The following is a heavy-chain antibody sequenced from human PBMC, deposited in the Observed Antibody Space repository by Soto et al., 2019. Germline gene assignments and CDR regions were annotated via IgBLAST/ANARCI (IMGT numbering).Heavy chain of an antibody. V-gene: IGHV3-23*01. CDR2: ISGSGSST. D-gene: IGHD6-19*01. CDR3: AKSLSEYSSGWFAFAGFDY. CDR1: GFTFSSYA. J-gene: IGHJ4*02. Sequence: EVQLLASGGGLVQPGGSLRLSCAASGFTFSSYAMNWVRQAPGKGLEWVSTISGSGSSTYYAASVKGRFTSSRDISKNKVYMQMTSLPAEDTAVYYCAKSLSEYSSGWFAFAGFDYWGPGGLVTVSS.